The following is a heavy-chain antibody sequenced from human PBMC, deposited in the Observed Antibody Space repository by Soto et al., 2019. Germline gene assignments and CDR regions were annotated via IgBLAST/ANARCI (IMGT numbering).Heavy chain of an antibody. V-gene: IGHV3-33*01. J-gene: IGHJ4*02. CDR3: ASDNSGSYFDY. CDR2: IWYDGSNK. CDR1: GFTFSSYG. Sequence: QVQLVESGGGVVQPGRSLRLSCAASGFTFSSYGMHWVRQAPGKGLEWVAVIWYDGSNKYYADSVKGRFTSSRDNSKNSLYLQMNSLRAEDTAVYYCASDNSGSYFDYWGQGTLVTVSS. D-gene: IGHD1-26*01.